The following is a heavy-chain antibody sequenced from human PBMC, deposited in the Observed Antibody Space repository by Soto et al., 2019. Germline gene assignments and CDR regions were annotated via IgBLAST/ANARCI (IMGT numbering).Heavy chain of an antibody. J-gene: IGHJ4*02. CDR1: GFTFNSLS. CDR2: VSFDGKGT. V-gene: IGHV3-30*04. D-gene: IGHD6-25*01. CDR3: AREPYGGGQYFDY. Sequence: QVQLVESGGDMVQAGTSLRLSCTSSGFTFNSLSLHWVSQGPDKGLEWVAVVSFDGKGTYYAGYVRGRFTVSRDNSKITIYLQANSMRVEDTVVYYCAREPYGGGQYFDYCGQGTPVSVSS.